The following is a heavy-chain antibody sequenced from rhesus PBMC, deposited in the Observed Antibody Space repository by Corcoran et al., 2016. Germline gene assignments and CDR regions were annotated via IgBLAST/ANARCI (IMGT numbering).Heavy chain of an antibody. J-gene: IGHJ5-1*01. CDR3: ARYYYSGSYYYNRFNV. D-gene: IGHD3-16*01. CDR2: ISGRGESP. V-gene: IGHV4-173*01. CDR1: GGSISSNY. Sequence: QLQLQESGPGLVKPSETLSLTCAVSGGSISSNYWSWIRQPPGKGLEWIGRISGRGESPTHNPSLKSRVTISTDTSKNQFSLKLSSVTAADTAVYYCARYYYSGSYYYNRFNVWGPGVLVTVSS.